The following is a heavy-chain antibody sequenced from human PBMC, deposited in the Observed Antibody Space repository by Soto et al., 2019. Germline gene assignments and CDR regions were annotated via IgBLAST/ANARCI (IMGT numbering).Heavy chain of an antibody. J-gene: IGHJ3*02. CDR3: ARVPRKVVPAAPMGHDAFDI. V-gene: IGHV1-69*13. Sequence: GASVKVSCKASGYTFTSYGISWVRQAPGQGLEWMGGIIPIFGTANYAQKFQGRVTITADESTSTAYMELSSLRSEDTAVYYCARVPRKVVPAAPMGHDAFDIWGQGTMVTVSS. CDR1: GYTFTSYG. CDR2: IIPIFGTA. D-gene: IGHD2-2*01.